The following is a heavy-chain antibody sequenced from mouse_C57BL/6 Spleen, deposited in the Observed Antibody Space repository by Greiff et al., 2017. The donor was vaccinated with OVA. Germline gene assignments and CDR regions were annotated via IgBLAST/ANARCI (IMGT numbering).Heavy chain of an antibody. Sequence: EVQLQESGPGLVKPSQSLSLTCSVTGYSITSGYYWNWIRQFPGNKLEWMGYISYDGSNNSNPSLKNRISITRDTSKNQFFLKLNSVTTEDTATYYCARSTTTMDYWGQGTSVTVSS. J-gene: IGHJ4*01. D-gene: IGHD1-1*01. CDR3: ARSTTTMDY. CDR1: GYSITSGYY. V-gene: IGHV3-6*01. CDR2: ISYDGSN.